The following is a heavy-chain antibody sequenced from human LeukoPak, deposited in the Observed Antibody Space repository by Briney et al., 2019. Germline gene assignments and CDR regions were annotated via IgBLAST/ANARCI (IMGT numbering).Heavy chain of an antibody. D-gene: IGHD1-26*01. Sequence: PSETLSLTCTVSGYSISSGYYWGWIRQPPGKGLEWIGSIYYSGSTYYNPSLKSRVTISVDTSKNQFSLKLSSVTAADTAVYYCARRVVGATREYFDYWGQGTLVTVSS. CDR2: IYYSGST. CDR1: GYSISSGYY. CDR3: ARRVVGATREYFDY. V-gene: IGHV4-38-2*02. J-gene: IGHJ4*02.